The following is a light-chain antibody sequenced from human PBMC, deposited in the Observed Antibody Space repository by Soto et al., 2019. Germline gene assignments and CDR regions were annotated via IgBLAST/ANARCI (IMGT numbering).Light chain of an antibody. V-gene: IGKV3-20*01. J-gene: IGKJ1*01. Sequence: ESVLTQSPRTLSLSPGERATLSCRASQSVSSSYLAWYQQKPGQAPRLLIYGASSRATGIPDRFSGSGSGTDFTLTISRLEPEDFAAYYCQQYCSSRWTFGQGTKVDI. CDR2: GAS. CDR1: QSVSSSY. CDR3: QQYCSSRWT.